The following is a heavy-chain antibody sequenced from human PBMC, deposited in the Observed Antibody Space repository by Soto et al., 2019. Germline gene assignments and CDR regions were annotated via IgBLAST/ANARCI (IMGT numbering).Heavy chain of an antibody. CDR3: ARTVKQYYYAMDV. Sequence: SETLSLTCTVSSASISSSSYTWGWIRQPPGKGLEWIGSLSYSGITYDNPSLKSRVTISVDTSKNQISLRLSSVTAADTAVYYCARTVKQYYYAMDVWGQGTTVTVSS. V-gene: IGHV4-39*01. CDR2: LSYSGIT. J-gene: IGHJ6*02. D-gene: IGHD3-22*01. CDR1: SASISSSSYT.